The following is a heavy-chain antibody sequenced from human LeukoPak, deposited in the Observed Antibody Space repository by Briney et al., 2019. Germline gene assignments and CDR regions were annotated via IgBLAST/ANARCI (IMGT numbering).Heavy chain of an antibody. V-gene: IGHV1-2*02. D-gene: IGHD2-21*02. CDR1: GYTFATYF. J-gene: IGHJ4*02. Sequence: ASVKVSCKTSGYTFATYFMHWVRQAPGQGLEWMGYIKPNSGVTNYAQKFRGGVTMTWDTSISTAYIELSGLTSDDTAIYYCARPTYCGSNCYFNFDYWGQGTLVTVSS. CDR3: ARPTYCGSNCYFNFDY. CDR2: IKPNSGVT.